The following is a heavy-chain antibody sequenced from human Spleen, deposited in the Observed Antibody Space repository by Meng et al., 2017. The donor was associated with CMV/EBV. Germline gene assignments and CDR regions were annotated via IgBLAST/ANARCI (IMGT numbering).Heavy chain of an antibody. J-gene: IGHJ4*02. CDR3: AREAYGDYLDY. CDR1: GFTISTYE. Sequence: GESLKISCAASGFTISTYEMNWVRQAPGKGLEWLSYISDSGDTIYYADSVRGRFTISRDNAKNSLYLQMNSLRAEDTAVYYCAREAYGDYLDYWGQGTLVTVSS. D-gene: IGHD4-17*01. CDR2: ISDSGDTI. V-gene: IGHV3-48*03.